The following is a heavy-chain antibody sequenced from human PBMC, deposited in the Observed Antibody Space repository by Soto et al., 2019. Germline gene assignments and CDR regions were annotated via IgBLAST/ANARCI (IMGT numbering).Heavy chain of an antibody. CDR2: ISSSSSTI. D-gene: IGHD6-19*01. CDR3: VRDRMWEQWLGPHDAFEI. Sequence: EEQLVESGGGLVQPGGSLRLSCAASGFTFSPYSMNWVRQAPGKGLELVSYISSSSSTIYYADSVKGRFTISRDNAKNSLWLQMNSLRDEDTAMYYCVRDRMWEQWLGPHDAFEIWGQGTMVTVSS. V-gene: IGHV3-48*02. J-gene: IGHJ3*02. CDR1: GFTFSPYS.